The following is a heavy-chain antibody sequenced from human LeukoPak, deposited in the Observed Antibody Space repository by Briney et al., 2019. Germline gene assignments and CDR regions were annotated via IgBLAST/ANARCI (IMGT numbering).Heavy chain of an antibody. CDR1: GFTFSSYA. J-gene: IGHJ3*02. Sequence: GGSLRLSCAASGFTFSSYAMHWVRQAPGKGLEWVAVISYDGSNKYYADSVKGRFTISRDNSKNTLYLQMNSLRAEDTAVYYCARVGCSSTSCYSVDAFDIWGQGTMVTVSS. CDR2: ISYDGSNK. CDR3: ARVGCSSTSCYSVDAFDI. D-gene: IGHD2-2*01. V-gene: IGHV3-30-3*01.